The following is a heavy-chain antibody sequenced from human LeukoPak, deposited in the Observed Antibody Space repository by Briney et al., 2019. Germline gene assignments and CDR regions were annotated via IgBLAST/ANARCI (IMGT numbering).Heavy chain of an antibody. CDR2: TYYRAKWYN. V-gene: IGHV6-1*01. CDR3: ARGLVEQWLYYFYGMDV. Sequence: SQTLSLTCAISADSVSSNSAAWNWIRQSPSRGLEWLGRTYYRAKWYNDYAVSVKSRITINPDTSKNQFSLQLNSVTPEDTAVYYCARGLVEQWLYYFYGMDVWGQGTTVTVSS. D-gene: IGHD6-19*01. CDR1: ADSVSSNSAA. J-gene: IGHJ6*02.